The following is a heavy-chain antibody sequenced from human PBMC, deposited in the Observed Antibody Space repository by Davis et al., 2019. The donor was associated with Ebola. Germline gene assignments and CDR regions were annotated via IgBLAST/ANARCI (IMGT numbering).Heavy chain of an antibody. Sequence: AASVKVSCKASGYTFTSYAISWVRQAPGQGLEWMGGIIPIFGTANYAQKFQGRVTITADESTSTAYMELSSLRSEDTAVYYCARDDYGDYAFDYWGQGTLVTVSS. V-gene: IGHV1-69*13. CDR1: GYTFTSYA. CDR2: IIPIFGTA. D-gene: IGHD4-17*01. CDR3: ARDDYGDYAFDY. J-gene: IGHJ4*02.